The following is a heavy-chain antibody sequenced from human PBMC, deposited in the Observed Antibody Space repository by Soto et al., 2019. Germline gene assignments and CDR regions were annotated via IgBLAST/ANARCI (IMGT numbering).Heavy chain of an antibody. Sequence: EVQLVESGGGLVQPGGSLRLSCAASGFTFSSSDMHWVRQATGKGLEWVSGLGSAGDPYYAGSVKGRFTISRENAKNSLYLQMNSLRAGDTAVYYCARWNWQQLAFDYWGHGTLVTVAS. CDR1: GFTFSSSD. V-gene: IGHV3-13*05. J-gene: IGHJ4*01. D-gene: IGHD6-13*01. CDR2: LGSAGDP. CDR3: ARWNWQQLAFDY.